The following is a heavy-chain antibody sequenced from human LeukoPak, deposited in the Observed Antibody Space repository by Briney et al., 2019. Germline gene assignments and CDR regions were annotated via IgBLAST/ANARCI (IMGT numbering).Heavy chain of an antibody. CDR2: VYHSGST. Sequence: PSETLSLTCTVSGGSITSYYWSWIRQPPGKGLDWIGYVYHSGSTNYNPSLKSRVTISVDTSKNQFSLKLSSVTAADTAVYYCARAEYSSSSGADYWGQGTLVTVSS. CDR3: ARAEYSSSSGADY. D-gene: IGHD6-6*01. CDR1: GGSITSYY. J-gene: IGHJ4*02. V-gene: IGHV4-59*01.